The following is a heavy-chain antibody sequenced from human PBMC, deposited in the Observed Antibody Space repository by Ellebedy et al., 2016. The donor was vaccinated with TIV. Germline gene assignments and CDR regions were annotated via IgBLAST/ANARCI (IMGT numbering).Heavy chain of an antibody. D-gene: IGHD1-26*01. CDR1: GFTFSNYW. J-gene: IGHJ4*02. Sequence: GESLKISXAASGFTFSNYWMSWVRQAPGKGLEWVANIKQDGSEIYYVDSVKGRLTISRDNAKNSLYLQMNSLRAEDTAVYYCARDKIVGATYFDYWGQGTLVTVSS. CDR2: IKQDGSEI. V-gene: IGHV3-7*01. CDR3: ARDKIVGATYFDY.